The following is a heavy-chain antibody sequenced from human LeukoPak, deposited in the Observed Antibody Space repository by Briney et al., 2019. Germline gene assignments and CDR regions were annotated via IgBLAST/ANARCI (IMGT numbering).Heavy chain of an antibody. CDR3: ARGPYSYDSSGAFDI. Sequence: SETLSLTCAVYGGSFSGYYWSWIRQPPGKGLEWIGEIYHSGSTNYNPSLKSRVTISVDKSKNQFSLKLSSVTAADTAVYFCARGPYSYDSSGAFDIWGQGTMVTVSS. V-gene: IGHV4-34*01. J-gene: IGHJ3*02. CDR2: IYHSGST. D-gene: IGHD3-22*01. CDR1: GGSFSGYY.